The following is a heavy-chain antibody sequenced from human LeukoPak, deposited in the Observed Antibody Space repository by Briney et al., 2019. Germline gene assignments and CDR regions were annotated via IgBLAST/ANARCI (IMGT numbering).Heavy chain of an antibody. CDR3: AKDLRWSPFGITIFGVVIDY. Sequence: GGSLRLSCAASGFTFNFFAMSWVRQAPGKGLEWVSAISGSGGSTYYADSVKGRFTISRDNSKNTLYLQMNSLRAEDTAVYYCAKDLRWSPFGITIFGVVIDYWGQGTLVTVSS. CDR2: ISGSGGST. V-gene: IGHV3-23*01. CDR1: GFTFNFFA. J-gene: IGHJ4*02. D-gene: IGHD3-3*01.